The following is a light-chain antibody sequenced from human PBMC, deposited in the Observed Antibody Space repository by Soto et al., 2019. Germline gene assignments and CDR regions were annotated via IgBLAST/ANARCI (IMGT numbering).Light chain of an antibody. CDR3: QQLNSYPLT. CDR1: QGISSY. CDR2: AAS. V-gene: IGKV1-9*01. J-gene: IGKJ4*01. Sequence: DIQLTQSPSFLSASVGDRVTITCRASQGISSYLAWYQQKPGKAPKLLMYAASTLQSGVPSRFSGSGSGTEFTLTISSLQPEDFATYYCQQLNSYPLTFGGGTKVDIK.